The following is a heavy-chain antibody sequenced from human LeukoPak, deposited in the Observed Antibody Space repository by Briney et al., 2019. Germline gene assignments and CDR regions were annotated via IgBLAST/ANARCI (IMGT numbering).Heavy chain of an antibody. CDR3: ARDYCSSTSCYLGYYYYGMDV. J-gene: IGHJ6*02. CDR1: GFTFSSYS. V-gene: IGHV3-21*01. CDR2: NSSSSSYI. Sequence: GGSLRLSCAASGFTFSSYSMNWVRQAPGRGLEWVSSNSSSSSYIYYADSVKGQSTISRDNARNSLYLQMNSLRAEDTAVYYCARDYCSSTSCYLGYYYYGMDVWGQGTTVTVSS. D-gene: IGHD2-2*01.